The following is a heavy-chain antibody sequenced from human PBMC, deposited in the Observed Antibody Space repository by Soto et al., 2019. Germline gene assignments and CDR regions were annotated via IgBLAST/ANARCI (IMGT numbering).Heavy chain of an antibody. Sequence: SETLSLTCNVSGGSITGAYYWNWIRQHPGKGLEWIGSIHYRGSTYYNPSLKTRITISLDRPNNQFSLKLSSLTAADTAVYYCARVRDSFGLDVWGQGXTVTVYS. CDR2: IHYRGST. D-gene: IGHD2-15*01. CDR1: GGSITGAYY. J-gene: IGHJ6*02. CDR3: ARVRDSFGLDV. V-gene: IGHV4-31*03.